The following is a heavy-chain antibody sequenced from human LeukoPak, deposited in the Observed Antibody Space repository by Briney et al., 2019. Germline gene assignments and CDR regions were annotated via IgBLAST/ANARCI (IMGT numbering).Heavy chain of an antibody. D-gene: IGHD3-22*01. V-gene: IGHV4-34*01. Sequence: SETLSLTCGVYGGSFSGYYWWSWIRQPPGKGLEWIGHIFSRGNTNYNPSLKSRVTISVDMSKNQFSLKLSSVTAADTAVYYCSRGNSYYDTSGYFPWESFQHWGQGTLVTVSS. CDR1: GGSFSGYY. J-gene: IGHJ1*01. CDR2: IFSRGNT. CDR3: SRGNSYYDTSGYFPWESFQH.